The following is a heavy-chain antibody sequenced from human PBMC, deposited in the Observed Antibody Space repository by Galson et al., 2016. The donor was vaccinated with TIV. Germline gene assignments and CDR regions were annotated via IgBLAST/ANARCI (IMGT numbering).Heavy chain of an antibody. Sequence: QSGAEVKKPGESLMISCKGSGYSFTNYWINWVRQMPGKGLEWMGRIDPTDSYTNYSPSFQGPVTISSDKSIRTAYLQWSSLKASDTAMYFCARGVSTGSGWLDPWGQGTLVTVSS. V-gene: IGHV5-10-1*01. CDR2: IDPTDSYT. CDR3: ARGVSTGSGWLDP. D-gene: IGHD5/OR15-5a*01. J-gene: IGHJ5*02. CDR1: GYSFTNYW.